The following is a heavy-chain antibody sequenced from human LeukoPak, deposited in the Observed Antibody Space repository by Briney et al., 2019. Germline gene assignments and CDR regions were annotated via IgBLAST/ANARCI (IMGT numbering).Heavy chain of an antibody. D-gene: IGHD3-22*01. CDR3: AREQDYYDTQVFDAFDI. CDR1: GGTFSSYA. Sequence: ASVKVSCKASGGTFSSYAISWVRQAPGRGLEWMGRIIPILGIANYAQKFQGRVTITADKSTSTAYMELSSLRSEDTAVYYCAREQDYYDTQVFDAFDIWGQGTMVTVSS. J-gene: IGHJ3*02. CDR2: IIPILGIA. V-gene: IGHV1-69*04.